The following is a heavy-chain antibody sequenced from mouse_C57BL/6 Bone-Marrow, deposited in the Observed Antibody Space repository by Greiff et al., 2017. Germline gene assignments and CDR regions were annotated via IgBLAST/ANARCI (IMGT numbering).Heavy chain of an antibody. CDR2: ISSGGSYT. V-gene: IGHV5-6*01. J-gene: IGHJ4*01. CDR1: GFTFSSYG. D-gene: IGHD2-1*01. CDR3: ARDGNSPYAMDY. Sequence: DVHLVESGGDLVKPGGSLKLSCAASGFTFSSYGMSWVRQTPDKRLEWVATISSGGSYTYYPDSVKGRFTISRGNAKNTLYLQMSSLKSEDTAMYYCARDGNSPYAMDYWGQGTSVTVSS.